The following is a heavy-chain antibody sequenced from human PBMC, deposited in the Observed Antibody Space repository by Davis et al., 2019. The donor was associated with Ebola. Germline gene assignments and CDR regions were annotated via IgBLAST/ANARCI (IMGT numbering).Heavy chain of an antibody. CDR1: GFIFRNYA. CDR3: ARAGFDEVLDY. CDR2: VSHSERER. V-gene: IGHV3-30*04. J-gene: IGHJ6*02. Sequence: PGGSLRLSCAASGFIFRNYAMHWVRQAPGKGLEWVAVVSHSERERFYADSVKGRFTISRDNSENTLYLQMNSLTADDTSVYYCARAGFDEVLDYWGQGTTVTFSS.